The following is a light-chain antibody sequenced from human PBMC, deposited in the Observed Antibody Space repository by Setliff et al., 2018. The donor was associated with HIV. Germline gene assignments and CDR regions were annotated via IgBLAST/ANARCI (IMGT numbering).Light chain of an antibody. CDR2: DVS. CDR1: SSDVGGYNY. CDR3: SSYTSSSTRV. V-gene: IGLV2-14*01. Sequence: QSALAQPASVSGSPGQSITISCTGTSSDVGGYNYVSWYQQHPGKAPKLMIYDVSKRPSGASNRFSGSKSGNTASLTISGLQAEDEVDYYCSSYTSSSTRVFGTGTKVTVL. J-gene: IGLJ1*01.